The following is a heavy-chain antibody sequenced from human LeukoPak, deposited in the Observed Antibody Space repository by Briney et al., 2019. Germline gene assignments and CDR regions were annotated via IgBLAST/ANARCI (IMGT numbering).Heavy chain of an antibody. J-gene: IGHJ6*02. CDR2: MNPNSGNT. V-gene: IGHV1-8*01. D-gene: IGHD2-2*01. CDR1: GYTFTSYD. Sequence: GASVKVSCKASGYTFTSYDINWVRQDTGHGLEWIGWMNPNSGNTGYAQKFQGKVTMTRNTSISTAYMELSSLRSEDTAVYYCARGPPYCSSTSCRKTKSYGMDVWGQGTTVTVSS. CDR3: ARGPPYCSSTSCRKTKSYGMDV.